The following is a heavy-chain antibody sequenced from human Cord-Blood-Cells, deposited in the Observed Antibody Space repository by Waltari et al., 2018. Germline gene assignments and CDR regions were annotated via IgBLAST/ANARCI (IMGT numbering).Heavy chain of an antibody. Sequence: EVQLVESGGGVVQPGGSLRLSCAASGFTFDDYAMHWVRQAQGKGLEWVSLISGDGGSTYADSVKDRFTISRDNSKNSLYLQMNSLRTEDTALYYCAKDIGPVAEYFQHWGQGTLVTVSS. D-gene: IGHD6-19*01. CDR1: GFTFDDYA. CDR2: ISGDGGST. CDR3: AKDIGPVAEYFQH. J-gene: IGHJ1*01. V-gene: IGHV3-43*02.